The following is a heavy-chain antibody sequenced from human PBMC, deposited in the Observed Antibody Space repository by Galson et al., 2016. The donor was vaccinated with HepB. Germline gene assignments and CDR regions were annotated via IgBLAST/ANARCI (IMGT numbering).Heavy chain of an antibody. CDR1: GASMNSSDYY. J-gene: IGHJ5*01. D-gene: IGHD2-15*01. V-gene: IGHV4-39*01. CDR3: ARHALTRVVVVPVVNHWFDF. CDR2: IYYSGST. Sequence: SETLSLTCSVSGASMNSSDYYWGWIRQPPGKGLEWIGSIYYSGSTSYNPSLKSRATISVDSSKNQISLKVNSVAATDTALYYCARHALTRVVVVPVVNHWFDFWGRGSLVIVSS.